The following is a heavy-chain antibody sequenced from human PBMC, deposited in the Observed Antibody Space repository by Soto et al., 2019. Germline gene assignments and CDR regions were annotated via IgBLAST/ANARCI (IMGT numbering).Heavy chain of an antibody. J-gene: IGHJ4*02. V-gene: IGHV2-5*01. D-gene: IGHD3-16*01. CDR3: AHTWGVPFHC. CDR2: IYWNDDK. Sequence: QITLKESGPPLVEPTQTLTLTCTYSGLSLRTTGVGVGWIRQPPGKALEWLGIIYWNDDKRYSPSLKNRFTLTSDISKSQVVLTMTNMDPVDTATYSCAHTWGVPFHCWGQGTLVIVSS. CDR1: GLSLRTTGVG.